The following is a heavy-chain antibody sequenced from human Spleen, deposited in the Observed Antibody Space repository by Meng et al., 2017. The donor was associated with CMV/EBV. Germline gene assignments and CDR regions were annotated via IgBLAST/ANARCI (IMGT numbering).Heavy chain of an antibody. V-gene: IGHV4-39*07. CDR2: ISSGGTS. CDR3: ARETHCTTPNCFSNWFDP. J-gene: IGHJ5*02. CDR1: GASISSSTSY. D-gene: IGHD1-1*01. Sequence: SETLSLTCTVSGASISSSTSYWGWIRQPPGKGLEWIGTISSGGTSYYNPSLKSRVTISVDTSKNQFSLKLSSVTAADTAVYYCARETHCTTPNCFSNWFDPWGQGTLVTVSS.